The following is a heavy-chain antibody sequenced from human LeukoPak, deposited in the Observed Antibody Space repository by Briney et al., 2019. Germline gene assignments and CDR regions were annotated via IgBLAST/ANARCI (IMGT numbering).Heavy chain of an antibody. V-gene: IGHV3-30*01. Sequence: GRSLRLSCAASGFTFSSYVMHWVRQAPGKGLEWVAVISYDGSNKYYADSVKGRFTISRDNSKNTLYLQMNSLRAEDTAVYYCARDELWFGESAPFDYWGQGTLVTVSS. J-gene: IGHJ4*02. D-gene: IGHD3-10*01. CDR1: GFTFSSYV. CDR3: ARDELWFGESAPFDY. CDR2: ISYDGSNK.